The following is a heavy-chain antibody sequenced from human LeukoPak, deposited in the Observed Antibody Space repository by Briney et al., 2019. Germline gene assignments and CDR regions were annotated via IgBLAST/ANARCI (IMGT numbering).Heavy chain of an antibody. V-gene: IGHV4-39*07. J-gene: IGHJ4*02. CDR1: GGSISSSSYY. Sequence: PSETLSLTCTVSGGSISSSSYYWGWIRQPPGKGLEWIGSIYYNGSTYYNPSLKSRVTISLDTSKNQFSLKLSSVTAADTAVYYCARDVPEGNGAITMLRGVRLRRLTNFDSWGQGTLVTVSS. CDR2: IYYNGST. D-gene: IGHD3-10*01. CDR3: ARDVPEGNGAITMLRGVRLRRLTNFDS.